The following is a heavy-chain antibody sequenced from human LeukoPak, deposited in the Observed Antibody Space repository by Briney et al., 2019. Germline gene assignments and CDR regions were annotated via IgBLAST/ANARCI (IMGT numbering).Heavy chain of an antibody. D-gene: IGHD3-22*01. J-gene: IGHJ5*02. CDR2: MYYSGST. Sequence: PSQTLSLTCTVSGGSISSGDYYWSWIRQPPGKGLEWIAYMYYSGSTYYNPSLKSRVTMSADTSKNQLSLKLSSVTAADTAVYYCARPYYYDSRIDPWGQGVLVTVSS. CDR1: GGSISSGDYY. CDR3: ARPYYYDSRIDP. V-gene: IGHV4-30-4*01.